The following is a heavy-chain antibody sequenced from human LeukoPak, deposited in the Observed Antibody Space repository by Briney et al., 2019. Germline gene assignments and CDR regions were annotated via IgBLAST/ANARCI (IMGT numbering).Heavy chain of an antibody. CDR2: IYYSGST. V-gene: IGHV4-59*01. CDR3: ARDPYSSSSGPVSGSAFDI. Sequence: PSETLSLTCTVSGGSISSYYWSWIRQPPGKGLEWIGYIYYSGSTNYNPSLKSRVTISVDTSKNQFSLRLGSVTAADTAVYYCARDPYSSSSGPVSGSAFDIWGQGTMVTVSS. D-gene: IGHD6-6*01. J-gene: IGHJ3*02. CDR1: GGSISSYY.